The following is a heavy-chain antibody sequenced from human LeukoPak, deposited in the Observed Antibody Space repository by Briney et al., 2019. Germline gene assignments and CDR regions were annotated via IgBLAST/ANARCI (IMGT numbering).Heavy chain of an antibody. V-gene: IGHV5-51*01. CDR3: ARQEYCSGGSCYTWFDP. J-gene: IGHJ5*02. CDR1: GYRFSNYW. D-gene: IGHD2-15*01. Sequence: GESLKISCKGSGYRFSNYWIGWVRHMPGKGLEWMGMIYPVDSDIRYSPSFQGQVTISADKSISTAYLQWSSLKASDTAMYYCARQEYCSGGSCYTWFDPWGQGTLVTVSS. CDR2: IYPVDSDI.